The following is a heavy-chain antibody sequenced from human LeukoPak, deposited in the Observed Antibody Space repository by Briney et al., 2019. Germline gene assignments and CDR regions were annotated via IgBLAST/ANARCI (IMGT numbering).Heavy chain of an antibody. D-gene: IGHD2-2*01. CDR2: IIPIFGIA. CDR3: ARDLSRGIVVVPAAMSPWFDP. V-gene: IGHV1-69*04. J-gene: IGHJ5*02. Sequence: SVKVSCKASGGTFSSYAISWVRQAPGQGLEWMGRIIPIFGIANYAQKFQGRVTITADKSTSTAYMELSSLRSEDTAVYYCARDLSRGIVVVPAAMSPWFDPWGQRTLVTVSS. CDR1: GGTFSSYA.